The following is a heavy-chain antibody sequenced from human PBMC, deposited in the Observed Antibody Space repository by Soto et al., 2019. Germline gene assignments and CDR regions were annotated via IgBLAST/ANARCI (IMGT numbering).Heavy chain of an antibody. Sequence: GASVKVSCKASGGTFSSYAISWVRQAPGQGLEWMGGIIPIFGTANYAQKFQGRVTITADESTSTAYMELSSLRSEDTAVYYCARGRGAAAGTGYFQHWGQGTLVTVSS. J-gene: IGHJ1*01. CDR3: ARGRGAAAGTGYFQH. D-gene: IGHD6-13*01. CDR2: IIPIFGTA. CDR1: GGTFSSYA. V-gene: IGHV1-69*13.